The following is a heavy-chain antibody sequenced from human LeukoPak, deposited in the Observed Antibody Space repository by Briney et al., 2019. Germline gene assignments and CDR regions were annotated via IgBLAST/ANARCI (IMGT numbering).Heavy chain of an antibody. CDR2: ISGSGGST. CDR3: AKDPHIISGWYYFDY. CDR1: GFTFSSYA. V-gene: IGHV3-23*01. J-gene: IGHJ4*02. D-gene: IGHD6-19*01. Sequence: GGSLRLSCAASGFTFSSYAMSWVRQAPGKGLEWVSAISGSGGSTYYADSVKGRFTISRDNSKNTLYLQMNSLRAEDTAVYYCAKDPHIISGWYYFDYWGQGTLVTVSS.